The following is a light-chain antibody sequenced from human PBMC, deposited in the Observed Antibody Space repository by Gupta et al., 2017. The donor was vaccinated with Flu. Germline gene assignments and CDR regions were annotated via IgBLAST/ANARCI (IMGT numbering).Light chain of an antibody. V-gene: IGKV3-20*01. CDR3: QQYGSSPAYS. J-gene: IGKJ2*01. CDR2: GAS. CDR1: QTVAGSF. Sequence: EIVLTQSPGSLSLSPGERATLSCRASQTVAGSFLAWYQQQPGQAPRLLIYGASTRAAGIPDRFSGSGSGTDFTLTISRREPEDFALYYCQQYGSSPAYSFGQGTKLE.